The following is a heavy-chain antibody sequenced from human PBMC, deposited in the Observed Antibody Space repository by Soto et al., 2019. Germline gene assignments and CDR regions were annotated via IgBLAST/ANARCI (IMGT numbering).Heavy chain of an antibody. CDR1: GFTFSSYA. J-gene: IGHJ4*02. CDR3: AREGYSSSYPYFDY. Sequence: QPGGSLRLSCAASGFTFSSYAMHWVRQAPGKGLEWVAVISYDGSNKYYADSVKGRFTISRDNSKNTLYLQMNSLRAEDTAVYYCAREGYSSSYPYFDYWGQGTLVTVSS. V-gene: IGHV3-30-3*01. CDR2: ISYDGSNK. D-gene: IGHD6-6*01.